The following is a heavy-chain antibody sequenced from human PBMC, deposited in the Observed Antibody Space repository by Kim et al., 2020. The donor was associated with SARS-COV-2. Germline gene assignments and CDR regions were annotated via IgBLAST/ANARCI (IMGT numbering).Heavy chain of an antibody. Sequence: GGSLRLSCAASGFTFSSYWMHWVRQAPGKGLVWVSRINSDGSSTSYADSVKGRFTISRDNAKNTLYLQMNSLRAEDTAVYYCARDLGDIVVVPAAIAVRYYYYMDVWGKGTTVTVSS. CDR2: INSDGSST. CDR1: GFTFSSYW. J-gene: IGHJ6*03. D-gene: IGHD2-2*02. CDR3: ARDLGDIVVVPAAIAVRYYYYMDV. V-gene: IGHV3-74*01.